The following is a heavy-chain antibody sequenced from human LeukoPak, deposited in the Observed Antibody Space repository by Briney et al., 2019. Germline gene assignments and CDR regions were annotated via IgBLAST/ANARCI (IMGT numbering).Heavy chain of an antibody. J-gene: IGHJ4*02. D-gene: IGHD3-10*01. Sequence: GGSLRLSCEASGFAFTTYWMHWVRQAPGKGLIWGSRISSEGRSTTYADSVKGRVTVSRDNAKNTLYLHMNSLRVEDTAVYYCARDGGGAGNYCVDYWGQGTLVSVSS. CDR1: GFAFTTYW. V-gene: IGHV3-74*01. CDR3: ARDGGGAGNYCVDY. CDR2: ISSEGRST.